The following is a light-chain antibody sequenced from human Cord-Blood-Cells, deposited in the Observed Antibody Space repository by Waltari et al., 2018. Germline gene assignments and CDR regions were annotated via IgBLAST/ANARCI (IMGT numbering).Light chain of an antibody. Sequence: QSVLTQPPSVSGAPGQRVTISCTGSSSNIWAGYDVHWYQQLPGTAPQLPLYGNSNRPSGVPDRFSGSKSGTSASLAITGLQAEDDADYYCQSYDSSLSGYVFGTGTKVTVL. J-gene: IGLJ1*01. CDR2: GNS. CDR3: QSYDSSLSGYV. V-gene: IGLV1-40*01. CDR1: SSNIWAGYD.